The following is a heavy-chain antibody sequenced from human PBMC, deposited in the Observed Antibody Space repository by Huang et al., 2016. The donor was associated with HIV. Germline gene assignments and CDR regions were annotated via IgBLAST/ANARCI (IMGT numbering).Heavy chain of an antibody. J-gene: IGHJ6*02. Sequence: QVQLVQSEAEVKKPGSSVKVSCKASGGTFSTFGLSWVRQASGRGLEWMAGVIPRFNTTYAAQKVQGRGTLTANESTNTASMELNSLTFEDTAVYYCAIPSDAAMIRDYYYPMDVWGQGTTVTVS. CDR3: AIPSDAAMIRDYYYPMDV. D-gene: IGHD5-18*01. V-gene: IGHV1-69*01. CDR2: VIPRFNTT. CDR1: GGTFSTFG.